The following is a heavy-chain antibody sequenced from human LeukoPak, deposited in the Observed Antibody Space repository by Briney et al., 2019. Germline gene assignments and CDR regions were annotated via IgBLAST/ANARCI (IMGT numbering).Heavy chain of an antibody. CDR1: GGSISSYY. D-gene: IGHD3-9*01. V-gene: IGHV4-59*12. CDR2: IYYSGST. CDR3: ASSPPRYFDWLLMFNWFDP. Sequence: PSETLSLTCTVSGGSISSYYWSWIRQPPGKGLEWIGYIYYSGSTNYNPSLKSRVTISVDTSKNQSSLKLSSVTAADTAVYYCASSPPRYFDWLLMFNWFDPWGQGTLVTVSS. J-gene: IGHJ5*02.